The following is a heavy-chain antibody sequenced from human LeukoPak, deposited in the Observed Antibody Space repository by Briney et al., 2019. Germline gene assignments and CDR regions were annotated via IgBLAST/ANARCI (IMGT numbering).Heavy chain of an antibody. Sequence: GETLRLSCAASGFTFNTYVMNWVRQAPGKGLEWVANIKQDGSEKYYVDSVKGRFTISRDNAKNSLYLQMNSLRAEDTAVYYCAREDYGSGSNSWFDPWGQGTLVTVSS. V-gene: IGHV3-7*01. CDR2: IKQDGSEK. CDR1: GFTFNTYV. D-gene: IGHD3-10*01. CDR3: AREDYGSGSNSWFDP. J-gene: IGHJ5*02.